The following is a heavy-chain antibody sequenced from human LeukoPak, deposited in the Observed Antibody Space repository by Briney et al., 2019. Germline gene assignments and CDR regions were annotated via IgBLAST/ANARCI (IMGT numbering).Heavy chain of an antibody. Sequence: PSETLSLTCTVSGGSVSSGSYYWSWIRQPAGKGLEWIGRIYTSGSTSYNPSLKSRVTMSVDTSKNQFSLKLSSVTAADTAVYYCARGCSSTSCWLRMDVWGQGTTVTVSS. D-gene: IGHD2-2*01. J-gene: IGHJ6*02. CDR2: IYTSGST. CDR1: GGSVSSGSYY. CDR3: ARGCSSTSCWLRMDV. V-gene: IGHV4-61*02.